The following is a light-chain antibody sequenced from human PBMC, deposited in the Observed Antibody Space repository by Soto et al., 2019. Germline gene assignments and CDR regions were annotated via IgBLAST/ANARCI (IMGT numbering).Light chain of an antibody. J-gene: IGKJ5*01. Sequence: TQSPDTLSVSPGERATLSCGASQTVGSNLAWYQQKPGQAPRLLIYAASSRATGIPDRFSGSGSGTDFTLTIDGLEPEDFIVYYCQQYGYSPITFGQGTRLE. V-gene: IGKV3-20*01. CDR1: QTVGSN. CDR3: QQYGYSPIT. CDR2: AAS.